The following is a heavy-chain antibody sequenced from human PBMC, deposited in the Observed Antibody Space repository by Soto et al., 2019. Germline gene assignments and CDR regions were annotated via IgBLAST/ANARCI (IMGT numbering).Heavy chain of an antibody. CDR1: GGSISSSSYY. CDR2: IYYSGST. Sequence: QLQLQESGPGLVKPSETLSLTCTVSGGSISSSSYYWGWIRQPPGKGLEWIGSIYYSGSTYYNPSLKSRVTIAVDTSKNQFSLKLSSVTAADTAVYYCARSLVGYCSSTSCYQAEFDYWGQGTLVTVSS. V-gene: IGHV4-39*01. CDR3: ARSLVGYCSSTSCYQAEFDY. J-gene: IGHJ4*02. D-gene: IGHD2-2*01.